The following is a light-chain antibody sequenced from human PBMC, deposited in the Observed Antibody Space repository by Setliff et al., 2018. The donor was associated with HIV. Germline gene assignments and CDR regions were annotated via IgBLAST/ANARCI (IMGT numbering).Light chain of an antibody. CDR1: SSNFGAGYD. Sequence: QSVLAQPPSVSGTPGQRATISCTGSSSNFGAGYDVHWYQQLPGTAPKLLISGNNNRPSGVPDRFSGSKSGTSASLAITGLQAEDEADYYCQSYDSSLSAYGFGTGTKVTVL. CDR2: GNN. V-gene: IGLV1-40*01. J-gene: IGLJ1*01. CDR3: QSYDSSLSAYG.